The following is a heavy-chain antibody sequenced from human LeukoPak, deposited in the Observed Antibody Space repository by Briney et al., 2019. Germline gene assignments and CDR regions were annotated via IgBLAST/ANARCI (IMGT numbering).Heavy chain of an antibody. D-gene: IGHD3-10*01. J-gene: IGHJ6*04. Sequence: GGSPRLSCAASGFTFSSYEMNWARQAPGKGLEWVSYISSSGSTIYYADSVKGRFTISRDNAKDSRYLQMNSLRAEDTAVYYCARDSILWFGESNYYYYGMDVWGKGTTVTVSS. CDR1: GFTFSSYE. CDR3: ARDSILWFGESNYYYYGMDV. CDR2: ISSSGSTI. V-gene: IGHV3-48*03.